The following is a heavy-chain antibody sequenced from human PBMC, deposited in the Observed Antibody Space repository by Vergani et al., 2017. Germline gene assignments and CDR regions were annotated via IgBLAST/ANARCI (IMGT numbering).Heavy chain of an antibody. Sequence: EVQLVESGGGLVQPGGSLRLSCAASGFTVSSNYMSWVRQAPGKGLEWVSVIYSGGSTYYADSVKGRFTISRDNSKNTLYLQMNSLRAEDTAVYYCARGRIGILTGYYRGYYYYGMDVWGKGTAVTVSS. J-gene: IGHJ6*04. CDR3: ARGRIGILTGYYRGYYYYGMDV. D-gene: IGHD3-9*01. CDR2: IYSGGST. V-gene: IGHV3-66*02. CDR1: GFTVSSNY.